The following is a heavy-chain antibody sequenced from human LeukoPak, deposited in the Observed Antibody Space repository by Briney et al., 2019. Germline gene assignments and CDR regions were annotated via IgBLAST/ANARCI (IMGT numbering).Heavy chain of an antibody. CDR2: IWYDGTNK. Sequence: GGALRLSCAAPGFTFSNYGMHWVRQAPGKGLEWVAVIWYDGTNKYYADSVKGRFTISRDTSKNILYLQMDSLRDEDTAVYYCARERTIWAGFPLDFWGQGSLVTVTS. J-gene: IGHJ4*02. CDR1: GFTFSNYG. CDR3: ARERTIWAGFPLDF. V-gene: IGHV3-33*01. D-gene: IGHD3/OR15-3a*01.